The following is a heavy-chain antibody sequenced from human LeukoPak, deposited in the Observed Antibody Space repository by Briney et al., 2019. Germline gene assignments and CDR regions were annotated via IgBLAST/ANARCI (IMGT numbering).Heavy chain of an antibody. CDR1: GFTFSSYS. V-gene: IGHV3-21*01. CDR2: ISSSSSYI. CDR3: ARDLWFGELLR. Sequence: GGSLRLSCAASGFTFSSYSMNWVRQAPGKGLEWVSFISSSSSYIYYADSVKGRFTISRDNAKNSLYLQMNSLRAEDTAVYYCARDLWFGELLRWGQGTLVTVSS. D-gene: IGHD3-10*01. J-gene: IGHJ4*02.